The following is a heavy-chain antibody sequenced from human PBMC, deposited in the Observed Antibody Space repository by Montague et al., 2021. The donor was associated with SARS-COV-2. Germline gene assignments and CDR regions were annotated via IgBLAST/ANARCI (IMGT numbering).Heavy chain of an antibody. CDR3: ARVGTRLNDYDGSGYFDY. J-gene: IGHJ4*02. CDR1: GGPITSYY. D-gene: IGHD3-22*01. CDR2: IYHSGST. Sequence: SETLSLTCAVSGGPITSYYWNWIRQPPGKGLEYIGYIYHSGSTTYNPSLKSRVSISVDTSKNQFSLKLRSVTAADTAMYYCARVGTRLNDYDGSGYFDYWGQGALVIVSS. V-gene: IGHV4-59*01.